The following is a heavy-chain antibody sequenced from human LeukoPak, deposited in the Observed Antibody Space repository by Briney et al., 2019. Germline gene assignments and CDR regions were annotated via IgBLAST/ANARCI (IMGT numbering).Heavy chain of an antibody. CDR1: GFTVSSNY. V-gene: IGHV3-53*01. J-gene: IGHJ4*02. CDR2: IYSGGST. CDR3: ARDQAGPFDY. D-gene: IGHD6-13*01. Sequence: PRGSLRLSCAASGFTVSSNYMSWVRQAPGKGLEWVSVIYSGGSTYYADSVKGRFTISRDNSKNTLYLQMNSLRAEDTAVYYCARDQAGPFDYWGQGTLVTVSS.